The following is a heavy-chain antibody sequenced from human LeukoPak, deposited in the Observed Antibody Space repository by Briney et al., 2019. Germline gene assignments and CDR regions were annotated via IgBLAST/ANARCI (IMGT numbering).Heavy chain of an antibody. V-gene: IGHV4-59*12. CDR1: GGSISSYY. CDR3: AREGFSGSYPSNWFDP. Sequence: PSETLSLTCTVSGGSISSYYWSWIRQPPGKGLEWIGYIYYSGSTNYNPSPKSRVTISVDTSKNQFSLKLSSVTAADTAVYYCAREGFSGSYPSNWFDPWGQGTLVTVSS. D-gene: IGHD1-26*01. J-gene: IGHJ5*02. CDR2: IYYSGST.